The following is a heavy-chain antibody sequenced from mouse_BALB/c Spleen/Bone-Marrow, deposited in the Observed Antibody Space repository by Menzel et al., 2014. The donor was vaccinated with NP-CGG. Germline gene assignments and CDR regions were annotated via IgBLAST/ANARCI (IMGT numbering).Heavy chain of an antibody. CDR2: IYPGDGDT. Sequence: VQLVESGAELARPGASVKLSCKASGYTFTSYWMQWVKQRPGLGLEWIGAIYPGDGDTRFTQKFKGKATLTADKSSSTAYMQLSSLASEDSAVYYCARAKRYGEMDYWGQGTSVTVSS. CDR3: ARAKRYGEMDY. CDR1: GYTFTSYW. V-gene: IGHV1-87*01. J-gene: IGHJ4*01. D-gene: IGHD2-14*01.